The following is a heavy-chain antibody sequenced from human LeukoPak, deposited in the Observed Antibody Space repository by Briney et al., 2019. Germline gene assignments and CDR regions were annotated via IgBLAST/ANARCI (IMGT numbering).Heavy chain of an antibody. J-gene: IGHJ4*02. Sequence: GASVKVSCKASGYTFTSYGISWVRQAPGQGLEWMGWISAHNGNTNYAQKLQGRVTMTTDTSTSTAYMELRSLRSDDTAVYYCARDSYYDFWSGYYTFDYWGQGTLVTVSS. D-gene: IGHD3-3*01. CDR3: ARDSYYDFWSGYYTFDY. CDR1: GYTFTSYG. V-gene: IGHV1-18*01. CDR2: ISAHNGNT.